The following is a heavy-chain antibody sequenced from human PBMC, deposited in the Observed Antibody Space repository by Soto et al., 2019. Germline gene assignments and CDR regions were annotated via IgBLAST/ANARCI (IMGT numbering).Heavy chain of an antibody. D-gene: IGHD3-3*01. CDR3: ARDRYYDFWSHPVTDYYYYGMDV. Sequence: GASVKVSCKASGYTFTSYGISWVRQAPGQGLEWMGWISAYNGNTNYAQKLQGRVTMTTDTSTSTAYMELRSLRSDDMAVYYCARDRYYDFWSHPVTDYYYYGMDVWGQGTTVTVSS. J-gene: IGHJ6*02. CDR1: GYTFTSYG. V-gene: IGHV1-18*03. CDR2: ISAYNGNT.